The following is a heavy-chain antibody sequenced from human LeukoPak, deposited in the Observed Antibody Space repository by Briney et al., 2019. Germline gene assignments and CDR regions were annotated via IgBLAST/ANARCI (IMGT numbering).Heavy chain of an antibody. V-gene: IGHV4-4*07. CDR1: GGSISSYY. D-gene: IGHD3-22*01. CDR2: IYTSGST. CDR3: ARAHDSSGYARYYYYGMGV. J-gene: IGHJ6*04. Sequence: SETLSLICSVSGGSISSYYWSWIRQPAGKGLEWIGRIYTSGSTNYNPSLKSRVTMSVDTYKNQFSLKLSSVAAADTAVYYCARAHDSSGYARYYYYGMGVWGKGTTVTVS.